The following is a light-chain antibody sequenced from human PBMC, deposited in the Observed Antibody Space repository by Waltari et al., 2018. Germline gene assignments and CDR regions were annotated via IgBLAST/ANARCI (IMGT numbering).Light chain of an antibody. CDR1: QTVSST. CDR3: QQCNNWPPWT. J-gene: IGKJ1*01. V-gene: IGKV3-15*01. CDR2: GAS. Sequence: EIVMIQSPATLSVSPGERAILSCRASQTVSSTLAWYQQKPGQAPRLLIYGASTRATGIPARFSGSGSGTDFTLTISSLQSEDFAVYYCQQCNNWPPWTFGQGTKVEIK.